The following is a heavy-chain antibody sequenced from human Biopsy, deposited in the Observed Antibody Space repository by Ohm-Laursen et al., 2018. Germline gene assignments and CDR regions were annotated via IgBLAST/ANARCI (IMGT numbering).Heavy chain of an antibody. CDR1: GFTFDDYA. CDR2: ISWHSGSR. Sequence: SLRLSCTASGFTFDDYAMHWVRQAPGKGLKWVSGISWHSGSRGYADSVKGRFTISRDNAKKLLYLQMNSLRAEDTALYYCAKDVRVKVQLDGMDVWGQGTTVTASS. J-gene: IGHJ6*02. D-gene: IGHD1-1*01. CDR3: AKDVRVKVQLDGMDV. V-gene: IGHV3-9*01.